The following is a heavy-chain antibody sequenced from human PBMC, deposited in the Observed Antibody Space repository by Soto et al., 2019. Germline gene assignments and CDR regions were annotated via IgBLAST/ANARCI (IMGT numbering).Heavy chain of an antibody. CDR2: IKQDGSER. V-gene: IGHV3-7*05. J-gene: IGHJ6*02. Sequence: EVQLVESGGGLVQPGGSLRLSCAASGFTFSGYWMSWVRQAPGKGLEWVANIKQDGSERFYVDSVKGRFTISRDNAKYSLNLQMNSLRAEDTAVYYCAREAVWGQGTTVTVSS. CDR3: AREAV. CDR1: GFTFSGYW.